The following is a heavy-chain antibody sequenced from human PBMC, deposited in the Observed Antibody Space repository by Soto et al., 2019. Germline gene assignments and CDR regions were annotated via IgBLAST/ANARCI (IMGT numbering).Heavy chain of an antibody. J-gene: IGHJ6*02. Sequence: GGSLRLSCVASGFVFKNYEMNWVRQAPGKGLEWISYNSNSGNTIYVADSMRGRFTISRDNAKNSLFLQMNSLRADDTAVYYCARDIDNRDYYYGLDVWGQGTTVTVYS. D-gene: IGHD1-20*01. V-gene: IGHV3-48*03. CDR3: ARDIDNRDYYYGLDV. CDR2: NSNSGNTI. CDR1: GFVFKNYE.